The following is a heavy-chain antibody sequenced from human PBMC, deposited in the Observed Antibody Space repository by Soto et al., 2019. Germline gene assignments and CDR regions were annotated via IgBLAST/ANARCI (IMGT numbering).Heavy chain of an antibody. CDR2: IIAILGIA. V-gene: IGHV1-69*08. Sequence: QVQLVQSGAEVKKPGSSVKVSCKASGGTFSSYTISWVRQAPGQGLEWMGRIIAILGIANYAQKFQGRVTITADKSTSTAYMELSSLRSEDTAVYYCARDLHQSTKYSGTVGVEYYFDYWGQGTLVTVSS. J-gene: IGHJ4*02. CDR1: GGTFSSYT. D-gene: IGHD5-12*01. CDR3: ARDLHQSTKYSGTVGVEYYFDY.